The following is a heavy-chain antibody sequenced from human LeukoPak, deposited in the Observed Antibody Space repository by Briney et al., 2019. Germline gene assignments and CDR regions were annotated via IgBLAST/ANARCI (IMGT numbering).Heavy chain of an antibody. CDR2: ISWNSGSI. J-gene: IGHJ3*02. CDR1: GFTFDDYA. V-gene: IGHV3-9*03. CDR3: AKDMDGGWAKNAFDI. Sequence: PGGSLRLSCAASGFTFDDYAMHWVRQAPGKGLERVSGISWNSGSIGYADSVKGRFTISRDNAKNSLYLQMNSLRAEDMALYYCAKDMDGGWAKNAFDIWGQGTMVTVPS. D-gene: IGHD6-19*01.